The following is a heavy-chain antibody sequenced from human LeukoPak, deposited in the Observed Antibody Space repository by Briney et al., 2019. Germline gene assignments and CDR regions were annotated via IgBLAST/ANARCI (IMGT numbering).Heavy chain of an antibody. V-gene: IGHV4-59*08. CDR2: IYYSGSP. CDR1: GGSISSYY. Sequence: MPSETLSLTCTVSGGSISSYYWSWIRQPPGKGLEWIGYIYYSGSPNYNPSLKSRVTISVDTSKNQFSLKLSSVTAADTAVYYCARSYYYGSGSYPPNFDYWGQGTLVTVSS. D-gene: IGHD3-10*01. CDR3: ARSYYYGSGSYPPNFDY. J-gene: IGHJ4*02.